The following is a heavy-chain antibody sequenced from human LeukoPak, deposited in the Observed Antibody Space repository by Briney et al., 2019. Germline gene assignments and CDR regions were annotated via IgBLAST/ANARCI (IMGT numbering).Heavy chain of an antibody. D-gene: IGHD2-8*01. CDR2: MQYDGSNQ. CDR1: GFSFSSYG. J-gene: IGHJ6*03. V-gene: IGHV3-30*02. CDR3: AKDRCSNGVGCYYYYMDV. Sequence: GGSLRLSCAASGFSFSSYGMHWVRQAPGKGLEWVAYMQYDGSNQQYADSVKGRFIISRDNSKNILNLQMNSLRADDTAVYYCAKDRCSNGVGCYYYYMDVWGKGTTVTIYS.